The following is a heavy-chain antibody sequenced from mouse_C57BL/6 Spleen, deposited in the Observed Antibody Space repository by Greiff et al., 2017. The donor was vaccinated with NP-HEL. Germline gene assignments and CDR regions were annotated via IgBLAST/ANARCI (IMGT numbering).Heavy chain of an antibody. CDR1: GYTFTDYN. V-gene: IGHV1-18*01. J-gene: IGHJ3*01. D-gene: IGHD3-2*01. CDR3: ERAGARQPAGFAY. CDR2: INPNNGGT. Sequence: EVQLQQSGPELVKPGASVKIPCKASGYTFTDYNMDWVKQSHGKSLEWIGDINPNNGGTIYNQKFKGKATLTVDKSSSTAYMELRSLTSEDTAVYYCERAGARQPAGFAYWGQGTLVTVSA.